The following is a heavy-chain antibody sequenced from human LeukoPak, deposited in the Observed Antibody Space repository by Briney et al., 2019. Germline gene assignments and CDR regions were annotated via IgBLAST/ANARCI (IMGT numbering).Heavy chain of an antibody. CDR1: GYTFTMYY. V-gene: IGHV1-2*02. D-gene: IGHD3-10*01. Sequence: ASVKVSCKASGYTFTMYYIHWVRQAPGQGLEWMGMINPSGGATTYAQSFQGRVTMTRDTSIGTAYLEISRLKSDDTAVYYCARDLYYASGGFHYYYYGLDVWGQGTTVTVSS. J-gene: IGHJ6*02. CDR3: ARDLYYASGGFHYYYYGLDV. CDR2: INPSGGAT.